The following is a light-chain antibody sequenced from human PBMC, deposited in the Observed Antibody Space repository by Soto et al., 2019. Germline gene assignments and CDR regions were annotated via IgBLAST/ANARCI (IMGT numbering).Light chain of an antibody. CDR1: NSNIGNNY. CDR2: DNN. Sequence: QSVLTQPPSVSATPGQTVTISCSGSNSNIGNNYVSWYQQLPGTAPKLLIYDNNKRPSEIPDRFSGSKSGPSATLGISGLQAEDEADYYCTSYSSSSTFYVFGTGTKVTVL. CDR3: TSYSSSSTFYV. J-gene: IGLJ1*01. V-gene: IGLV1-51*01.